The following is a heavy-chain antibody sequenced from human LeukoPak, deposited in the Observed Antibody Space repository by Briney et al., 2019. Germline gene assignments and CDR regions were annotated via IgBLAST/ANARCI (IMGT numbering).Heavy chain of an antibody. CDR2: ISWNSGSI. Sequence: GGSLRLSCAASGFTFDDYAMHWVRQAPGKGLEWVSGISWNSGSIGYAESVKGRFTISRDNVKNSLYLQMNSLRAEDMALYYCAKDRTRYSSGWYFPVAFDIWGQGTMVTVSS. J-gene: IGHJ3*02. CDR3: AKDRTRYSSGWYFPVAFDI. CDR1: GFTFDDYA. V-gene: IGHV3-9*03. D-gene: IGHD6-19*01.